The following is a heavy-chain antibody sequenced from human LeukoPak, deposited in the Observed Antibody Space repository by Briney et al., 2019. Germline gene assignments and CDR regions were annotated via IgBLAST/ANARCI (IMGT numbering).Heavy chain of an antibody. J-gene: IGHJ4*02. D-gene: IGHD3-22*01. CDR2: IIPIFGTA. Sequence: ASVKVSCKASGGTFISYAISWVRQAPGQGLEWMGGIIPIFGTANYAQKFQGRVTITADESTSTAYMELSSLRAEDTAVYYCASLNYDSSGYYSDFDYWGQGTLVTVSS. CDR3: ASLNYDSSGYYSDFDY. CDR1: GGTFISYA. V-gene: IGHV1-69*13.